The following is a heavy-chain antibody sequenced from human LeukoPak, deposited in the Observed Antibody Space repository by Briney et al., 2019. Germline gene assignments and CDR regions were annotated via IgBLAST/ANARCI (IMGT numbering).Heavy chain of an antibody. V-gene: IGHV4-59*08. D-gene: IGHD3-10*01. CDR2: VYYTGRT. Sequence: RPSETLSLTCSVSDDSTTGYYWSWIRQPPGKGLEWIAYVYYTGRTLYNPSLESRVTISVDTSKTQFSLTVTSVTAADTAVYYCARHMSVSYDAFDLWGRGTTVTVSS. CDR3: ARHMSVSYDAFDL. J-gene: IGHJ3*01. CDR1: DDSTTGYY.